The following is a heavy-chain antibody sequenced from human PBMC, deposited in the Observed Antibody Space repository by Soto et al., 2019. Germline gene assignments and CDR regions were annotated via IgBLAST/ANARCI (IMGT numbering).Heavy chain of an antibody. J-gene: IGHJ4*02. CDR3: ARDVAVAGTDFDY. CDR2: ISSSSSYI. D-gene: IGHD6-19*01. V-gene: IGHV3-21*01. CDR1: VFTFSSYG. Sequence: GGSLSLSCAASVFTFSSYGMTWVRPAPGKGLEWVSSISSSSSYIYYADSVKGRFTISRDNAKNSLYLQMNSLRAADTAVYYCARDVAVAGTDFDYWGQGALVSLSS.